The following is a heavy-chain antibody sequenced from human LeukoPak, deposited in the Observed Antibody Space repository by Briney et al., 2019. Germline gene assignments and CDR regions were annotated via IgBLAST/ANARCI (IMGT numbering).Heavy chain of an antibody. J-gene: IGHJ4*02. CDR1: GGSISSYY. CDR3: ARELSIAAQYYFDY. V-gene: IGHV4-59*12. Sequence: PSETLSLTCTVSGGSISSYYWSWIRQPPGKGLEWIGYIYYSGSTNYNPSLKSRVTISVDRSKNQFSLKLSSVTAADTAVYYCARELSIAAQYYFDYWGQGTLVTVSS. CDR2: IYYSGST. D-gene: IGHD6-6*01.